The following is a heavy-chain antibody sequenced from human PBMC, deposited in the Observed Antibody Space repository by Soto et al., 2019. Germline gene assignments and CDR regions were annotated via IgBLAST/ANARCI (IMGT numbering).Heavy chain of an antibody. CDR1: GFTFSSYG. CDR3: AKDPSGAAGTLDY. Sequence: QVQLVESGGGVVQPGRSLRLSCAASGFTFSSYGMHWVRQAPGKGLEWVAVISYDGSNKYYADSVKGRFTISRDNSKNTLYLQMNSLRAEDTAVYYCAKDPSGAAGTLDYWGQGTLVTVSS. V-gene: IGHV3-30*18. CDR2: ISYDGSNK. J-gene: IGHJ4*02. D-gene: IGHD6-13*01.